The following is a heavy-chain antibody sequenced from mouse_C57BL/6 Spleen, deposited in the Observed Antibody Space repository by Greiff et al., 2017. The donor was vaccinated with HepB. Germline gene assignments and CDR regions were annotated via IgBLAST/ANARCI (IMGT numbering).Heavy chain of an antibody. CDR1: GFTFSDYG. Sequence: EVKVVESGGGLVKPGGSLKLSCAASGFTFSDYGMHWVRQAPEKGLEWVAYISSGSSTIYYADTVKGRFTISRDNAKNTLFLQMTSLRSEDTAMYYCARWLPFDYWGQGTTLTVSS. V-gene: IGHV5-17*01. D-gene: IGHD2-2*01. J-gene: IGHJ2*01. CDR2: ISSGSSTI. CDR3: ARWLPFDY.